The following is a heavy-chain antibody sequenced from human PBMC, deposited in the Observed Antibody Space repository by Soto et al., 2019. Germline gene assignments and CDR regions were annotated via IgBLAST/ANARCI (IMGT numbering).Heavy chain of an antibody. CDR2: ISSSGSTI. D-gene: IGHD2-8*01. CDR3: ARVYCTNGVCYYYMDV. Sequence: GGSLRLSCAASGFTFSDYYMSWIRQAPGKGLEWVSYISSSGSTIYYADSVKGRFTISRDNAKNSLYLQMNSLRAEDTAVYYCARVYCTNGVCYYYMDVWGKGTTVTVSS. CDR1: GFTFSDYY. V-gene: IGHV3-11*01. J-gene: IGHJ6*03.